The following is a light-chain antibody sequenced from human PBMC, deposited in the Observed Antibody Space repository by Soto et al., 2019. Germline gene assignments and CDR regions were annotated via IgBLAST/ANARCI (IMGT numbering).Light chain of an antibody. CDR1: TSNIGSNL. J-gene: IGLJ3*02. V-gene: IGLV1-44*01. CDR2: NNN. Sequence: QSVLTQPPSASGTPGQRVTISCSGSTSNIGSNLVNWYQLLPGTTPRLLIYNNNQRPSAAADRFSGSKSGTSASLAISGLQSGDEGGYFCALWDDSLNGLRVFGGGTQLTVL. CDR3: ALWDDSLNGLRV.